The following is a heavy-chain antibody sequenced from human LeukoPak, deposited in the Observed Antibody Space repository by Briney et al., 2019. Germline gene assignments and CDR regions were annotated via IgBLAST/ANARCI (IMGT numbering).Heavy chain of an antibody. V-gene: IGHV4-59*12. J-gene: IGHJ4*02. Sequence: SETLSLTCTVSGGSISSYYWSWIRQPPGKGLEWIGYIYYSGSTNYNPSLKSRVTISVDTSKNQFSLKLSSVTAADTTVYYCARDSPYCTNGVCYDSYFDYWGQGTLVTVSS. D-gene: IGHD2-8*01. CDR2: IYYSGST. CDR3: ARDSPYCTNGVCYDSYFDY. CDR1: GGSISSYY.